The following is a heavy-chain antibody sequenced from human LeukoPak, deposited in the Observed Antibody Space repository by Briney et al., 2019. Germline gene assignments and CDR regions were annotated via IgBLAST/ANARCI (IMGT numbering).Heavy chain of an antibody. Sequence: SETLSLTCTVSGGSISSYYWSWIRQPPGKGLEWIGYIYYSGSTNYNPSLKSRVTISVDTSKNQFSLKMSSVTAADTAVYFCARGGPPGYYYDYYMDVWGKGTTVTISS. CDR3: ARGGPPGYYYDYYMDV. CDR1: GGSISSYY. V-gene: IGHV4-59*01. J-gene: IGHJ6*03. CDR2: IYYSGST.